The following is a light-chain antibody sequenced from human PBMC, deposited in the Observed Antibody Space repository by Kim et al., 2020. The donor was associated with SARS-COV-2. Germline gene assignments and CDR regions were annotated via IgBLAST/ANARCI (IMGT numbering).Light chain of an antibody. CDR2: EDR. J-gene: IGLJ3*02. V-gene: IGLV3-10*01. Sequence: SYELTQPPSVSVSPGQTARITCSGEALPKKYAYWYQQKSGQAPVLVIYEDRKRPSGIPERFSASSSGTVATLSVSGAQVKDEGDYYCYSTDFSGNHRVFGGGTQLTVL. CDR3: YSTDFSGNHRV. CDR1: ALPKKY.